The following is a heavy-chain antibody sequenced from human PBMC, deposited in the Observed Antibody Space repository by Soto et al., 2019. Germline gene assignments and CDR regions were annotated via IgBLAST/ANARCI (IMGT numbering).Heavy chain of an antibody. CDR3: ARDYFDSSDYTTNWFDP. J-gene: IGHJ5*02. D-gene: IGHD3-22*01. V-gene: IGHV4-30-2*01. CDR1: GDSISSGGYS. Sequence: PSETLSLTCAVSGDSISSGGYSWNWIRQPPGKGLEWIGYIYDSGKAYYNPSLKSRVIIFVDTSENQFSLKLTSVTAADTALYYCARDYFDSSDYTTNWFDPWGQGTLVTVSS. CDR2: IYDSGKA.